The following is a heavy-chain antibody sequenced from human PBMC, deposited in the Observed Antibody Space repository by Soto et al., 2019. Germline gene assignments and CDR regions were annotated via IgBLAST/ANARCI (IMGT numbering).Heavy chain of an antibody. V-gene: IGHV4-31*03. CDR3: VRSFGVAAAGPFDY. D-gene: IGHD6-13*01. CDR1: GGSISSGGYY. Sequence: QVQLQESGPGLMKPSQTLSLTCTVSGGSISSGGYYWSCLRQHPGKGLEWIGYIYYSGSTYYNHSLKRRVTISVDTSKNQFSLKLRCVTAAYTAVYYCVRSFGVAAAGPFDYWAQGTLVTGSS. J-gene: IGHJ4*02. CDR2: IYYSGST.